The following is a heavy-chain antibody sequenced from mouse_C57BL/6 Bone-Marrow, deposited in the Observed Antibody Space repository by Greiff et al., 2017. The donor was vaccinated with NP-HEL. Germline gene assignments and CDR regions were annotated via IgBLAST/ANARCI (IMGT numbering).Heavy chain of an antibody. V-gene: IGHV1-81*01. Sequence: QVQLQQSGAELARPGASVKLSCKASGYTFTSYGISWVKQRTGQGLEWIGEIYPRSGNTYYNEKFKGKATLTADKSSSTAYMELRSLTSEDSAVYFCARDDGYLDDWGQGTTLTVSS. CDR1: GYTFTSYG. J-gene: IGHJ2*01. CDR2: IYPRSGNT. CDR3: ARDDGYLDD. D-gene: IGHD2-3*01.